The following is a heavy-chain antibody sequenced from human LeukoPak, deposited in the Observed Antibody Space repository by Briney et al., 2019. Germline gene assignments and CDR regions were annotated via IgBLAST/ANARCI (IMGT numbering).Heavy chain of an antibody. V-gene: IGHV4-59*08. Sequence: SETLSLICTVSGGSISSYYWSWIRQPPGKGLEWIGYIYYSGSTNYNPFLKSRVTISVDTSKNQFSLKLSSVTAADTAVYYCARHVVVGELLFPVPYYYYGMDVWGQGTTVTVSS. CDR2: IYYSGST. CDR1: GGSISSYY. CDR3: ARHVVVGELLFPVPYYYYGMDV. D-gene: IGHD3-10*01. J-gene: IGHJ6*02.